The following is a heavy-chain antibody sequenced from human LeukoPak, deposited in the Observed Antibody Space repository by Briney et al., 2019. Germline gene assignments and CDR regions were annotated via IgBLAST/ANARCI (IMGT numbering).Heavy chain of an antibody. CDR2: ISAYNGNT. J-gene: IGHJ4*02. CDR1: GYTFTSYG. Sequence: GASVKVSCKASGYTFTSYGISWVRQAPGQGLEWMGWISAYNGNTNYAQKLQGRVTMTTDTSTSTAYMELRSLRSDDTAVYYCARVGPYVTAAGTSWFDYWGQGTLVTVSS. CDR3: ARVGPYVTAAGTSWFDY. D-gene: IGHD6-13*01. V-gene: IGHV1-18*01.